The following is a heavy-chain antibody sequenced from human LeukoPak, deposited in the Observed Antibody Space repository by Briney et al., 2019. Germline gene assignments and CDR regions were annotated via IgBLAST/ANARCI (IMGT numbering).Heavy chain of an antibody. Sequence: SETLSLTCTVSGGSISSYYWSWIRQPPGKGLEWIGYIYYSGSTNYNPSLKSRVTISVDTSKNQFSLKLSSVTAADTAVYYCARGRSDSSGYYYWFDPWGQGTLVTVSS. J-gene: IGHJ5*02. V-gene: IGHV4-59*01. CDR2: IYYSGST. CDR1: GGSISSYY. D-gene: IGHD3-22*01. CDR3: ARGRSDSSGYYYWFDP.